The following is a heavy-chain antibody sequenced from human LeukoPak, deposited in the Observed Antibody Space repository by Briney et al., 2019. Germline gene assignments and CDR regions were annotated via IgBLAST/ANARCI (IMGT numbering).Heavy chain of an antibody. J-gene: IGHJ6*02. Sequence: GGSLRLSCAASGFAVSSNYMSWVRQAPGKGLEWVSVIHSGGSTYYADSVKGRFTISRDNSNNTLYLQMNSLRAEDTAVYYCARWSGNSYYYYGMDVWGQGTTVTVSS. V-gene: IGHV3-53*05. D-gene: IGHD4-23*01. CDR1: GFAVSSNY. CDR2: IHSGGST. CDR3: ARWSGNSYYYYGMDV.